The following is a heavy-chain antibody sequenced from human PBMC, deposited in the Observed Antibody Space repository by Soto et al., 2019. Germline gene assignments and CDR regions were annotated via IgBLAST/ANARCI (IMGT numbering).Heavy chain of an antibody. CDR2: ISSGSDVI. D-gene: IGHD1-26*01. CDR1: GFTFGNFM. CDR3: VTVAVSRVGAQAYDY. Sequence: EVQLVESGGGLVQPGGSLRLSCAASGFTFGNFMMNWVRQAPGKGLEWLAFISSGSDVIYYADSVKGRFTVSRDNAQKSLYLQMDSLRDKDSAVYYCVTVAVSRVGAQAYDYWGQGTLVTVSS. J-gene: IGHJ4*02. V-gene: IGHV3-48*02.